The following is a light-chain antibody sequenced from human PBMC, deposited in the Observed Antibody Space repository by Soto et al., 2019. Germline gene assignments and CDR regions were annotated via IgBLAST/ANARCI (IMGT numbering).Light chain of an antibody. CDR2: EVS. CDR1: SSDVGGYNY. CDR3: SSYTSSNTLNWV. V-gene: IGLV2-14*01. Sequence: QSALTQPASVSGSPGQSITISCTGTSSDVGGYNYVSWYQQHPGKAPKVMIYEVSNRPSGVSNRFSGSKSGNTASLTISGLQAEDEADYSCSSYTSSNTLNWVFGGGTKLTVL. J-gene: IGLJ3*02.